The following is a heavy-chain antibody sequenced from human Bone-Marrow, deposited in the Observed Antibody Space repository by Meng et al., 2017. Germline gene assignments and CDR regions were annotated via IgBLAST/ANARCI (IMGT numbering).Heavy chain of an antibody. J-gene: IGHJ5*02. CDR3: SSIWFGGNWFDP. D-gene: IGHD3-10*01. Sequence: QVHHQQWGDGLLYPWEALSRTCARYGGSLGGYYCGWIRQTPEKELEWTGDIHHSGSTHYNPSLKSRVTISVDTSKNHISLKLTSVTAADTAVYFCSSIWFGGNWFDPWGQGTLVTVSS. V-gene: IGHV4-34*01. CDR1: GGSLGGYY. CDR2: IHHSGST.